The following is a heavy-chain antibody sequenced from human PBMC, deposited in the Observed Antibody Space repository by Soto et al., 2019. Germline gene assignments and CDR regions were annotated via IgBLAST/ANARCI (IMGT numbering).Heavy chain of an antibody. V-gene: IGHV1-69*13. CDR1: GGTFSSYA. CDR2: IIPIFGTA. Sequence: VKVSCKASGGTFSSYAISWVRQAPGQGLEWMGGIIPIFGTANYAQKFQGRVTITADESTSTAYMELSSLRSEDTAVYYCARASSSWYGGAFDIWGQGTMVTVSS. D-gene: IGHD6-13*01. CDR3: ARASSSWYGGAFDI. J-gene: IGHJ3*02.